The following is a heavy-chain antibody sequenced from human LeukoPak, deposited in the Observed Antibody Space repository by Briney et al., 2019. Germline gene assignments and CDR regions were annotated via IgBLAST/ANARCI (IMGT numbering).Heavy chain of an antibody. J-gene: IGHJ6*02. Sequence: PGGSLRLSCAASGFTFSDYYMSWIRQAPGKGLEWVSYISSSSSYTNYADSVKGRFTISRDNAKNSLYLQMNSLRAEDTAVYYCARDEIGNIQNGMDVWGQGTTVTVSS. D-gene: IGHD5-18*01. CDR2: ISSSSSYT. CDR1: GFTFSDYY. V-gene: IGHV3-11*06. CDR3: ARDEIGNIQNGMDV.